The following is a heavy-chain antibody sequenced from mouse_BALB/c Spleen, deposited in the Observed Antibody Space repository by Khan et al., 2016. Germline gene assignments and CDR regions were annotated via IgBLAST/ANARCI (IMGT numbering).Heavy chain of an antibody. J-gene: IGHJ1*01. CDR2: IWGEGST. D-gene: IGHD4-1*01. Sequence: QVQLKESGPGLVAPSQSLSITCTVSGFSLTGYGVNWVRQPPGKGLEWLGMIWGEGSTDYNSALKSRLSLSKDNSKNQVFLKMNSLQTDDTARYYCARDGGTVTSWYFDVWGAGTTVTVSS. CDR3: ARDGGTVTSWYFDV. CDR1: GFSLTGYG. V-gene: IGHV2-6-7*01.